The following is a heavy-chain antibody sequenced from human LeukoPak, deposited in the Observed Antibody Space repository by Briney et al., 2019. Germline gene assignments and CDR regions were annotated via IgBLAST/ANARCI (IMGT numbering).Heavy chain of an antibody. V-gene: IGHV4-4*07. CDR1: GGSISSYY. Sequence: SETLSLTCTVSGGSISSYYWSWIRQPPGKGLEWIGRIYTSGSTNYNPSLKSRVTMSVDTSKNQFSLKLSSVTAADTAVYYCALRRDGYNYSFDYWGQGTLVTVSS. CDR2: IYTSGST. D-gene: IGHD5-24*01. J-gene: IGHJ4*02. CDR3: ALRRDGYNYSFDY.